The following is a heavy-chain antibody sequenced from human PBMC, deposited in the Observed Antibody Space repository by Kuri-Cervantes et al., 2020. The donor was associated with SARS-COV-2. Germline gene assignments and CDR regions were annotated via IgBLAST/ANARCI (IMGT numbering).Heavy chain of an antibody. D-gene: IGHD3-10*01. J-gene: IGHJ6*02. V-gene: IGHV1-69*05. CDR3: ARSVLLWSPARDGMDV. Sequence: SVKVSCKASGGTFSSYAISWVRQAPGQGLEWMGGIIPIFGTANYAQKFQGRVTITRDTSASTAYMELSSLRSEDTAVYYCARSVLLWSPARDGMDVWGQGTTVTVSS. CDR2: IIPIFGTA. CDR1: GGTFSSYA.